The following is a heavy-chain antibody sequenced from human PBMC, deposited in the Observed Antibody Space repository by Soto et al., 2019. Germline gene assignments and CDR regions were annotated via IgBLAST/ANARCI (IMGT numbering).Heavy chain of an antibody. J-gene: IGHJ3*02. D-gene: IGHD3-3*01. CDR3: AKLEDFWSGYSNDAFDI. CDR2: ISYDGSNK. Sequence: QVQLVESGGGVVQPGRSLRLSCAASGFTFSSYGMHWVRQAPGKGLEWVAVISYDGSNKYYADSVKGRFTISRDNSKNTLYLQMNSLRAEDTAVYYCAKLEDFWSGYSNDAFDIWGQGTMVTVSS. CDR1: GFTFSSYG. V-gene: IGHV3-30*18.